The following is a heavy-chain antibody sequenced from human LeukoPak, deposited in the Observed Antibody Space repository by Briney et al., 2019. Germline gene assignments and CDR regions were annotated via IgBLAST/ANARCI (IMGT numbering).Heavy chain of an antibody. D-gene: IGHD6-13*01. CDR2: IYLSGST. CDR1: GYSISSGYY. CDR3: ARVKSGSWYWFDP. J-gene: IGHJ5*02. V-gene: IGHV4-38-2*02. Sequence: PSETLSLTCTVSGYSISSGYYWGWIRPPPGKGLEWGGSIYLSGSTYYNPSLKRRVTISVDTSKNQFSLKLSSVTAADTALYYCARVKSGSWYWFDPWGQGTLATVSP.